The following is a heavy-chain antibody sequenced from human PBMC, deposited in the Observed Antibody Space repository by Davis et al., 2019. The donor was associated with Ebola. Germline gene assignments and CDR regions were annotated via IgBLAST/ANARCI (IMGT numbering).Heavy chain of an antibody. Sequence: GESLKISCAASGFTFSSYGMHWVRQAPGKGLEWVAVISYDGSNKYYADSVKGRFTISRDNSKNTLYLQMNSLRAEDTAVYYCAKEGITMIVAQVGYFDYWGQGTLVTVSS. D-gene: IGHD3-22*01. CDR1: GFTFSSYG. CDR3: AKEGITMIVAQVGYFDY. V-gene: IGHV3-30*18. J-gene: IGHJ4*02. CDR2: ISYDGSNK.